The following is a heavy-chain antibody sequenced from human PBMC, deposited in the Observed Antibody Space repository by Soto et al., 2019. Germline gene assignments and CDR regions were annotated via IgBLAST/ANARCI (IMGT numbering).Heavy chain of an antibody. V-gene: IGHV3-7*04. CDR3: ATDEFHGCFVY. CDR1: GFTFSNSW. Sequence: EVHLVESGGGLVQPGGSLRLSCAASGFTFSNSWMSWVRQAPGKGLEWVANIKGDGSEKYYVDSVKGRFTISRDNAKNSLFLQMNGLRAEDTAVYYCATDEFHGCFVYWGQGTLVTVAS. CDR2: IKGDGSEK. D-gene: IGHD3-10*01. J-gene: IGHJ4*02.